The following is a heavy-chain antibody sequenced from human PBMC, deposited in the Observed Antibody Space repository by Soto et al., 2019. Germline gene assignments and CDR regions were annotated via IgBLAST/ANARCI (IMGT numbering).Heavy chain of an antibody. CDR3: ARDADNDYGDYGGMDV. J-gene: IGHJ6*02. V-gene: IGHV4-59*01. CDR1: GGSISSYY. D-gene: IGHD4-17*01. Sequence: SETLSLTCTVSGGSISSYYWSWIRQPPGKGLEWIGYIYYSGSTNYNPSLKSRVTISVDTSKNQFSLKLSSVTAADTAVYYCARDADNDYGDYGGMDVWGQGTTVTVSS. CDR2: IYYSGST.